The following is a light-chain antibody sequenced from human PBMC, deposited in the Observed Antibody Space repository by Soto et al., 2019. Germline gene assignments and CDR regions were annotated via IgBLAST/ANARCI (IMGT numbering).Light chain of an antibody. J-gene: IGLJ2*01. CDR2: EGS. V-gene: IGLV2-23*03. Sequence: QSALNQPASVSGSPGQSITISCTGTSSDVGSYNLVSWYQQHPGKAPKLMIYEGSKRPSGVSNRISGSKSGNTASLTISGLQAEDEADYYCCSYAGSSTFVVFGGGTKLTVL. CDR1: SSDVGSYNL. CDR3: CSYAGSSTFVV.